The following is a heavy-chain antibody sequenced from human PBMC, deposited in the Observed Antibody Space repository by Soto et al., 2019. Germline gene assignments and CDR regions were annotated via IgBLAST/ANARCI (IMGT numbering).Heavy chain of an antibody. CDR1: GGTFSSYA. CDR3: ARGGPNGGNSYFDY. J-gene: IGHJ4*02. D-gene: IGHD2-21*02. Sequence: QVQLVQSGAEVKKPGSSVKVSCKASGGTFSSYAISWVRQAPGQGLEWMGGIIPIFGTANYAQKFQGRVTITADESTSTADMELSSMRAEDTAVYYCARGGPNGGNSYFDYWGQGTLVTVSS. CDR2: IIPIFGTA. V-gene: IGHV1-69*01.